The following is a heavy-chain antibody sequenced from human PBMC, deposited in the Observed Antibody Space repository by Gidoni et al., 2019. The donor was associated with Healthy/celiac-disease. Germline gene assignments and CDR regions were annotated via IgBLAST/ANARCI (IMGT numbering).Heavy chain of an antibody. CDR3: AKRSRGSYGFSAFDI. CDR1: GYTSTSYA. Sequence: QVQLVQSGSELKKPGASVKVSCKASGYTSTSYAMHWVRQSPGQGLEWMGWINTNTGNPTYAQGFTGRFVFSLDTSVSTAYLQISSLKAEDTAVYYCAKRSRGSYGFSAFDIWGQGTMVTVSS. J-gene: IGHJ3*02. V-gene: IGHV7-4-1*02. CDR2: INTNTGNP. D-gene: IGHD5-18*01.